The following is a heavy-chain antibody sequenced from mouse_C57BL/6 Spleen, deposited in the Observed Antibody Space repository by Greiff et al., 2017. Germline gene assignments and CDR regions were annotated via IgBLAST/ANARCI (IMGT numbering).Heavy chain of an antibody. CDR3: ARLYYYAIDY. J-gene: IGHJ4*01. CDR1: GFTFSSYA. V-gene: IGHV5-4*03. Sequence: EVKLMESGGGLVKPGGSLKLSCAASGFTFSSYAMSWVRQTPEKRLEWVATISDGGSYTYYPDNVKGRFTLSRDNAKNNLYLQMSHLKSEDTSMYYCARLYYYAIDYWGQGTTVTVSS. CDR2: ISDGGSYT.